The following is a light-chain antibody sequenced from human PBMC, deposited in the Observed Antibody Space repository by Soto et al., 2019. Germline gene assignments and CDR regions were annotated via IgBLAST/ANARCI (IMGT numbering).Light chain of an antibody. V-gene: IGKV1-5*03. CDR3: QQSYSTLT. CDR2: KAS. Sequence: DIQMTQSPSTLSGSVGDRVTITCRASQTISSWLAWYQQKPGKAPKLLIYKASTLKSGVPSRFSGSGSGTEFTLTISSLQPDDFATYYCQQSYSTLTFGPGTKVDIK. CDR1: QTISSW. J-gene: IGKJ3*01.